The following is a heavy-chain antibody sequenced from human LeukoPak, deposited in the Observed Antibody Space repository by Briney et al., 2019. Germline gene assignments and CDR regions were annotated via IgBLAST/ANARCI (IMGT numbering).Heavy chain of an antibody. CDR1: GGTFSSYA. CDR2: IIPILGIA. D-gene: IGHD6-19*01. J-gene: IGHJ5*02. Sequence: SVKVSCKASGGTFSSYAISWVRQAPGQGLEWMGRIIPILGIANYAQKFQGRVTITADKSTSTAYMEPSSLRSEDTAVYYCARGVFRGQYSSGWYWNWFNPWGQGTLVTVSS. CDR3: ARGVFRGQYSSGWYWNWFNP. V-gene: IGHV1-69*04.